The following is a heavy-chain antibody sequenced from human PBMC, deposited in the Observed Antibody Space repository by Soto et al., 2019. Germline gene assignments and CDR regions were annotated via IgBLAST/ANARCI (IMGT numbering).Heavy chain of an antibody. CDR2: INAGDGNT. CDR1: GYTFTYYT. CDR3: TRDYYDSSGYYPKFDY. D-gene: IGHD3-22*01. V-gene: IGHV1-3*05. Sequence: QVQLVQSGAEEKKPGASVTVSCKASGYTFTYYTVHWVRQAPGQRLEWMGWINAGDGNTKYSPNFQDRVTITKDTPASTVYMERCILRSEDTAVYFCTRDYYDSSGYYPKFDYWGQGTLVTVSS. J-gene: IGHJ4*02.